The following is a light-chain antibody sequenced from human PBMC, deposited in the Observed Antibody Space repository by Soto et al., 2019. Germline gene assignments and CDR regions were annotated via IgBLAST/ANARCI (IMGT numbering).Light chain of an antibody. V-gene: IGKV3-20*01. CDR1: QSVSSSY. Sequence: EIVLTQSPGTLSLSPGERATLSCRASQSVSSSYLAWYQHKPGQAPRLLIYGASSSATGIPDRFSGSGSGTDFTLTISRLEPEEFAVYYSQQYGSSPRTFGQGTKVEIK. J-gene: IGKJ1*01. CDR2: GAS. CDR3: QQYGSSPRT.